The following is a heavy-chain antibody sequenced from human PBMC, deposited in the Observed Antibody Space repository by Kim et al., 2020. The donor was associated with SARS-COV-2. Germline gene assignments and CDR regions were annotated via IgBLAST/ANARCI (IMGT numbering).Heavy chain of an antibody. Sequence: YADSVKGLFTISRDNAMNSLYLQMNSLRDEDTAVYYCATIAVSGHTSFDFWGRGTLVTVSS. J-gene: IGHJ4*02. V-gene: IGHV3-48*02. CDR3: ATIAVSGHTSFDF. D-gene: IGHD6-19*01.